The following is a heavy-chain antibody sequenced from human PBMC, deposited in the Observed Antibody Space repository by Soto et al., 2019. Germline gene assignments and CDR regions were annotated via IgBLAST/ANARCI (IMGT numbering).Heavy chain of an antibody. J-gene: IGHJ4*02. CDR2: FSGGGGGT. D-gene: IGHD1-1*01. V-gene: IGHV3-23*01. CDR3: VRWNGFGDH. CDR1: GFTLSDYG. Sequence: EVQLLDSGGGLVQPGGSLRLSCAVSGFTLSDYGVTWVRQAPGKGLEWVSGFSGGGGGTFYADSVKGRFTISSDDSKNTAYLQMSGLGVEDTAVYYCVRWNGFGDHWGQGTLVTVSS.